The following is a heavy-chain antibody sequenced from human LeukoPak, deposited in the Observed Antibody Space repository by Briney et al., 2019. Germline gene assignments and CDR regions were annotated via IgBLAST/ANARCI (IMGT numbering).Heavy chain of an antibody. D-gene: IGHD3-10*01. V-gene: IGHV4-34*01. CDR3: ARLSSESYYAFDI. J-gene: IGHJ3*02. CDR2: INHSGGT. Sequence: SETLSLTCAVYGGSFSGYYWSWIRQPPGKGLEWIGEINHSGGTNYNPSLKSRVTILLDTSKSQFSLKLSSVTAADTTVYYCARLSSESYYAFDIWGQGTMVTVSS. CDR1: GGSFSGYY.